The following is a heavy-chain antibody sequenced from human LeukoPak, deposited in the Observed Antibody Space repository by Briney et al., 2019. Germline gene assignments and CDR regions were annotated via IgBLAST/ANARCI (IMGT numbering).Heavy chain of an antibody. D-gene: IGHD3-22*01. CDR1: GFTFSSYA. Sequence: PGGSLRLSCSASGFTFSSYAMHWVRQAPGKGLEYVSAISSNGGSTYYADSVRGRFTISRDNSKNTLYLQMSSLRAEDTAVYYCVKGRGYGDAFDIWGQGTMVTVSS. V-gene: IGHV3-64D*06. J-gene: IGHJ3*02. CDR2: ISSNGGST. CDR3: VKGRGYGDAFDI.